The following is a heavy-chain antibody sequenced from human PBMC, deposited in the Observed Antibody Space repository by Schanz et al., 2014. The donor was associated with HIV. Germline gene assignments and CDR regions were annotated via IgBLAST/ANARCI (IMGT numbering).Heavy chain of an antibody. Sequence: QVQLVESGGGVVQPGRSLRLSCAVSGFTLSSYGMHWVRQAPGKGLEWVAVISSDGSYKYYADSVKGRFTISRDNSKNTLYLEMNSLRAADTALYYCARAPSDFWMAYFDYWGQGTLVTVSS. CDR3: ARAPSDFWMAYFDY. V-gene: IGHV3-30*03. CDR1: GFTLSSYG. CDR2: ISSDGSYK. D-gene: IGHD3-3*01. J-gene: IGHJ4*02.